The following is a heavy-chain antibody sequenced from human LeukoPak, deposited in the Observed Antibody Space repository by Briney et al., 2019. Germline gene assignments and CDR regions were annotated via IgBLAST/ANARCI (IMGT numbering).Heavy chain of an antibody. CDR2: ISGSGGST. CDR1: GFTFSSYA. J-gene: IGHJ4*02. D-gene: IGHD2-2*02. Sequence: PGGSLRLSCAASGFTFSSYAMSWVRQAPGKGLEWVSAISGSGGSTYYADSVKGRFTISRDNSKNTLYLQMNSLRAEDTAVYYCAKGLGYCSSTSCYKPFDYWGQGTLVTVSS. CDR3: AKGLGYCSSTSCYKPFDY. V-gene: IGHV3-23*01.